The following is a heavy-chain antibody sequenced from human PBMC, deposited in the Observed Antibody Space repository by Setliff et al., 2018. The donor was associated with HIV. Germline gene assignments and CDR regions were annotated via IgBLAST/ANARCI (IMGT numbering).Heavy chain of an antibody. J-gene: IGHJ3*01. V-gene: IGHV4-39*06. CDR1: GGSMSSSGPGYY. CDR2: VYYRGRT. D-gene: IGHD3-3*01. Sequence: PSETLSLTCTVSGGSMSSSGPGYYRGWVRQTPGGGLEWIGSVYYRGRTYYNPSLKNRVTISIDKAKNQITLRLTSVTAADTAIYFCTRRINFGSGYYKDHAFELWGQGTMVTVSS. CDR3: TRRINFGSGYYKDHAFEL.